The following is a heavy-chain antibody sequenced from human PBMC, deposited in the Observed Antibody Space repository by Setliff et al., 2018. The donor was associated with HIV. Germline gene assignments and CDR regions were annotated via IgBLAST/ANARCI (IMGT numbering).Heavy chain of an antibody. CDR3: ARQGRAGTTNFWTYYVDV. D-gene: IGHD3-3*01. CDR1: GGTFRTYG. CDR2: IYPGDSDT. Sequence: GASVKVSCKASGGTFRTYGVSWVRLAPGQGLEWMGIIYPGDSDTRYSPSFQGQVTISADKSISTAYLQWSSLKASDTAMYYCARQGRAGTTNFWTYYVDVWGTGTTVTVS. J-gene: IGHJ6*03. V-gene: IGHV5-51*01.